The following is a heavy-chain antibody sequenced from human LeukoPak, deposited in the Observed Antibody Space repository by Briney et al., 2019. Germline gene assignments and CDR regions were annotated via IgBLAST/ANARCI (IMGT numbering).Heavy chain of an antibody. J-gene: IGHJ4*02. Sequence: PGGSLRLSCAASGFTFSTYAMSWVRQAPGKGLEWVSVISGSGGITYYADSVKGRFTISRDNSKNTLYLQMNSLRAEDTAVYYCATRKPVSGSYYVFGYWGQGTLVTVSS. CDR3: ATRKPVSGSYYVFGY. V-gene: IGHV3-23*01. D-gene: IGHD1-26*01. CDR1: GFTFSTYA. CDR2: ISGSGGIT.